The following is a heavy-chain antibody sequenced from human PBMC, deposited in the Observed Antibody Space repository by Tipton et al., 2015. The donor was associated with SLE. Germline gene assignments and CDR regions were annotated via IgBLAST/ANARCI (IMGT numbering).Heavy chain of an antibody. V-gene: IGHV4-59*11. CDR2: IYYSGST. CDR3: ARGQLRQDY. CDR1: GGSISSHY. Sequence: TLSLTCTVSGGSISSHYWSWIRQPPGKGLEWIGYIYYSGSTNYNPSLKSRVTISVDTSKNQFSLKLSSVTAADTAVYYCARGQLRQDYWGQGTLVTVSS. J-gene: IGHJ4*02. D-gene: IGHD6-13*01.